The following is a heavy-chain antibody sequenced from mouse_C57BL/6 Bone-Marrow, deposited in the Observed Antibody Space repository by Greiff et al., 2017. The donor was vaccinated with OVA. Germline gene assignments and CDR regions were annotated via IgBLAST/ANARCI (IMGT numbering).Heavy chain of an antibody. V-gene: IGHV1-58*01. J-gene: IGHJ3*01. D-gene: IGHD2-10*01. CDR1: GYTFTSYG. CDR2: IYIGNGYT. Sequence: EVQLQQSGAELVRPGSSVKMSCKTSGYTFTSYGINWVKQRPGQGLEWIGYIYIGNGYTEYNEKFQGKATLTSDTSSSTAYLQLISLTSDDSAIYFCASPYYCNFSWCAYWGQGTLVTVSA. CDR3: ASPYYCNFSWCAY.